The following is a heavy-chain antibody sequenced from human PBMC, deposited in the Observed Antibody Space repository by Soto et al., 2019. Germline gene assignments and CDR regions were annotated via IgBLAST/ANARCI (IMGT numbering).Heavy chain of an antibody. V-gene: IGHV3-11*05. CDR1: GFTFSDYY. Sequence: GGSLRLSCAAAGFTFSDYYMSWIRQAPGKGLEWVSYISSSSSYTNYADSVKGRFTISRDNAKNSLYLQMNSLRAEDTAVYYCARAGQLLWFGELLGWDYYYGMDVWGQGT. CDR2: ISSSSSYT. D-gene: IGHD3-10*01. CDR3: ARAGQLLWFGELLGWDYYYGMDV. J-gene: IGHJ6*02.